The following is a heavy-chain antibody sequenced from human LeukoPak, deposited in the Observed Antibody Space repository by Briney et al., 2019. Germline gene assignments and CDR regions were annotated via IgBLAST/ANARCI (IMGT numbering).Heavy chain of an antibody. Sequence: PGGALRLSCAASGVTFSSDGMHWVRQAPGKGLEWVVVISYDGSNKYYADSVKGRFTISRDNSKNTLYLQMNSLRAEDTDVYYCAKDRENIWFGELSGEFDYWGQGTLVTVSS. CDR1: GVTFSSDG. D-gene: IGHD3-10*01. CDR2: ISYDGSNK. CDR3: AKDRENIWFGELSGEFDY. V-gene: IGHV3-30*18. J-gene: IGHJ4*02.